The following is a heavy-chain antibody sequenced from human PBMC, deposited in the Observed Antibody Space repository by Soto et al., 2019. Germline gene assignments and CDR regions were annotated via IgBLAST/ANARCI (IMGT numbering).Heavy chain of an antibody. CDR3: ARGPRTVAGNKKGMDV. J-gene: IGHJ6*02. CDR1: GFTFSSYW. CDR2: INSDGSST. D-gene: IGHD6-19*01. Sequence: VQLVESGGGVVQPGTSLRLSCAASGFTFSSYWMHWVRQAPGKGLVWVSRINSDGSSTSYADSVKGRFTISRDNAKNTLYLQMNSLRAEDTAVYYCARGPRTVAGNKKGMDVWGQGTTVTVSS. V-gene: IGHV3-74*02.